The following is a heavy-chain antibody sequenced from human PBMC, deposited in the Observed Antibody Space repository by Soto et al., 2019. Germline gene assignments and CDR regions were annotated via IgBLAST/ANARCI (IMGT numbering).Heavy chain of an antibody. D-gene: IGHD2-15*01. CDR3: AREVEPNWFDP. CDR1: GFTFSSYW. V-gene: IGHV3-7*03. J-gene: IGHJ5*02. Sequence: VQLVESGGGVVQPGRSLRLSCVASGFTFSSYWMSWVRQAPGKGLEWVANIKQDGSEKYYVDSVKGRFTISRDNAKNSLYLQMNSLRAEDTAVYYCAREVEPNWFDPWGQGTLVTVSS. CDR2: IKQDGSEK.